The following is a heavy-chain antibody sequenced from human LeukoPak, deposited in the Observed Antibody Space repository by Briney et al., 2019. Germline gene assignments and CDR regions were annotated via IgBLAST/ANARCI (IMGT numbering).Heavy chain of an antibody. D-gene: IGHD7-27*01. CDR1: GYSFTNYD. V-gene: IGHV1-8*02. Sequence: ASVKVSCKASGYSFTNYDINWVRQAAGQGLEWMGWVNPNNGDAGFSQKFQGRVTLTSNTSLTTAYMELTSLTSEDTAVYYCARGLGTYWGKDFLNWFDPWGQGTLVTVSS. CDR2: VNPNNGDA. CDR3: ARGLGTYWGKDFLNWFDP. J-gene: IGHJ5*02.